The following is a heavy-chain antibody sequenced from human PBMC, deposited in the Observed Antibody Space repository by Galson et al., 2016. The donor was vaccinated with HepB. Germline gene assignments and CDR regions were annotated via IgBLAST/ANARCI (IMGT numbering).Heavy chain of an antibody. Sequence: SLRLSCAASGFTFGSYAMSWVRQAPGKGLEWVSAISGNGDSIYYADSVRGRFTISRDNSKNTLFLQINSLRAEDTAVFYCAKDVHYDFWSALHNYFEYWGQGTLVTVSS. CDR1: GFTFGSYA. J-gene: IGHJ4*02. V-gene: IGHV3-23*01. CDR3: AKDVHYDFWSALHNYFEY. D-gene: IGHD3-3*01. CDR2: ISGNGDSI.